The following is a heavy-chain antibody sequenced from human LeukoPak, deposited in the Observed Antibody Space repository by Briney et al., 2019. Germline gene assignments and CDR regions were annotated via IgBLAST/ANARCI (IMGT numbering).Heavy chain of an antibody. CDR3: ARGEDNYGGWFDP. D-gene: IGHD4-23*01. J-gene: IGHJ5*02. V-gene: IGHV3-21*01. CDR2: ISTSSIYI. CDR1: GFTFSSYE. Sequence: NPGGSLRLSCAASGFTFSSYEMNWVRQAPGKGLEWVSSISTSSIYIYYADSVKGRFTISRDNAKSSLYLQMNSLRPEDTAVYYCARGEDNYGGWFDPWGQGTLVTVSS.